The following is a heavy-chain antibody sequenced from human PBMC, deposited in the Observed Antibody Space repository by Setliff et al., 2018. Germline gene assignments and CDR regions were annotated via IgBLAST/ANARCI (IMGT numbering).Heavy chain of an antibody. D-gene: IGHD5-18*01. Sequence: GSLRLSCAASGLTFRSYWMTWVRQAPGKGLEWLANIKQDGSEIYSVDSVKGRFSISRDNAKNSLYLQMNSLRAEDTAVYYCAKLVWLTTWYYMDVWGKGTTVTVSS. CDR1: GLTFRSYW. V-gene: IGHV3-7*03. CDR3: AKLVWLTTWYYMDV. CDR2: IKQDGSEI. J-gene: IGHJ6*03.